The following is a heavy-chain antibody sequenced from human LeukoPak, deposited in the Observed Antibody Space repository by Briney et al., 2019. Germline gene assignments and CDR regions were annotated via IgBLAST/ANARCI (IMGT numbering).Heavy chain of an antibody. CDR3: ARGSVRVGMDV. CDR2: ISSSSSYI. D-gene: IGHD6-13*01. Sequence: PGGSLRLSCAASGFTFSGYSMNWVRQAPGKGLEWVSSISSSSSYIYYADSVKGRFTISRENAKNSLYLQMNSLRAGDTAVYYCARGSVRVGMDVWGQGTTVTVSS. V-gene: IGHV3-21*01. CDR1: GFTFSGYS. J-gene: IGHJ6*02.